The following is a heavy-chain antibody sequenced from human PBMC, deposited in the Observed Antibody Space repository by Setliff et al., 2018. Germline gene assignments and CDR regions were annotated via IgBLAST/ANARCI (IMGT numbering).Heavy chain of an antibody. CDR1: GGSISSYY. CDR2: MYTSETT. D-gene: IGHD6-19*01. CDR3: AKEASSGWYFDY. V-gene: IGHV4-4*07. Sequence: SETLSLTCTVSGGSISSYYWSWIRQPAGKGLEWIGRMYTSETTNYNPSLKSRVTMSVDTSKNQFPLKLSSVTAADTAVYYCAKEASSGWYFDYWGQGTLVTVSS. J-gene: IGHJ4*02.